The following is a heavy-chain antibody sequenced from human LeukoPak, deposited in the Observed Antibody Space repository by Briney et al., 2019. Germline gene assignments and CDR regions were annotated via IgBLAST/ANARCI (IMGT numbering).Heavy chain of an antibody. CDR3: ARGWSSSSSSGFEY. D-gene: IGHD6-6*01. CDR2: IYYSGTA. CDR1: GDSIINGGYY. V-gene: IGHV4-31*03. Sequence: SETLSFTCTGSGDSIINGGYYWRWIRQHPAKVLEWIAYIYYSGTAYYNPSLNSRITISLDTSNNQFSLKLTSVTAADTAVYFWARGWSSSSSSGFEYWGQGIVVTVSS. J-gene: IGHJ4*02.